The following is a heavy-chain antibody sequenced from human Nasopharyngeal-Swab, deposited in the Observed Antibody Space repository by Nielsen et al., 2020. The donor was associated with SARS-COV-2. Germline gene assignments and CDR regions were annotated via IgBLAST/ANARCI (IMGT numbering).Heavy chain of an antibody. CDR2: ISYEGSKK. D-gene: IGHD6-19*01. CDR1: GFDFNNYG. CDR3: ARADSSGWYNYFDY. V-gene: IGHV3-33*05. J-gene: IGHJ4*02. Sequence: LSLTCAASGFDFNNYGMHWVRQAPGKGLEWVAVISYEGSKKFFTDSVKGRFTISRENAKNSLYLQMNSLRAGDTAVYYCARADSSGWYNYFDYWGQGTLVTVSS.